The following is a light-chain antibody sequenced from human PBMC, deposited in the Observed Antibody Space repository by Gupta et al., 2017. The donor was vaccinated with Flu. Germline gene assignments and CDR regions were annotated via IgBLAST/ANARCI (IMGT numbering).Light chain of an antibody. CDR1: QDISHF. V-gene: IGKV1-33*01. J-gene: IGKJ3*01. Sequence: RVTISCQASQDISHFLNWYQQKPGKAPKLLIYDASNLEKGVPSRFSGSGSGTAFTFTISRLQPEDAATYYCQQYDNLPPMFTFGPGTKVEIK. CDR2: DAS. CDR3: QQYDNLPPMFT.